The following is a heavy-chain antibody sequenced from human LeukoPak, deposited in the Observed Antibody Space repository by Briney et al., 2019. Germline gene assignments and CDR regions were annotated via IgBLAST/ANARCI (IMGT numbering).Heavy chain of an antibody. J-gene: IGHJ5*02. V-gene: IGHV4-39*01. CDR1: GGSISSSSYY. CDR3: ARQGGSPDWFDP. D-gene: IGHD1-26*01. Sequence: RASETLSLTCTVSGGSISSSSYYWVWIRQPPGKGLEWIGSMYYSGSTYYSPSLKSRVTISVDTSKNQFSLKLSSVTAADTSVYCARQGGSPDWFDPWGQGTLVTVSS. CDR2: MYYSGST.